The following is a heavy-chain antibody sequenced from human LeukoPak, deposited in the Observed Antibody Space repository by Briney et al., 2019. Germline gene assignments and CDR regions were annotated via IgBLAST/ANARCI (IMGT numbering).Heavy chain of an antibody. Sequence: SETLSLTCIVSGGSISSGGHPWSWIRQSPGKGLEWIGAIYYTGDAYFNPSLRSRANMAVDTSENRFSLNLRSVTAADTAIYYCARRRSWPEFDYWGQGTLVTVSS. CDR2: IYYTGDA. CDR1: GGSISSGGHP. CDR3: ARRRSWPEFDY. V-gene: IGHV4-30-2*03. D-gene: IGHD6-13*01. J-gene: IGHJ4*02.